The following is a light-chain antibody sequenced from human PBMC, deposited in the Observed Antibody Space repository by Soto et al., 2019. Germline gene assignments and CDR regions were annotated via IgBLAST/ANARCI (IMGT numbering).Light chain of an antibody. CDR1: QSVRSSY. Sequence: EIVLTQSPGTLSLFPGERATLSCRASQSVRSSYLAWYQQKPGQAPRLLIFGASSSATGVPDRFSGSGSGTGFTLTISRLDPDDFAVYYCLLYGSSPPYTFGQGTKLEIK. CDR3: LLYGSSPPYT. V-gene: IGKV3-20*01. CDR2: GAS. J-gene: IGKJ2*01.